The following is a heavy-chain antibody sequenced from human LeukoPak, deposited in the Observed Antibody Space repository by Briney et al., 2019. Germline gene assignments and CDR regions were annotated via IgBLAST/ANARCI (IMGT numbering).Heavy chain of an antibody. CDR2: IIPILGIA. D-gene: IGHD5-24*01. J-gene: IGHJ3*02. V-gene: IGHV1-69*04. CDR1: GVTFSSYA. Sequence: GASVKLSCKASGVTFSSYAISWVRQAPGQGLEWMGRIIPILGIANYAQKFQGRVTITADKSTSTAYMELSSLRSEDTAVYYCAREPVEMATSYAFDIWGQGTMVTVSS. CDR3: AREPVEMATSYAFDI.